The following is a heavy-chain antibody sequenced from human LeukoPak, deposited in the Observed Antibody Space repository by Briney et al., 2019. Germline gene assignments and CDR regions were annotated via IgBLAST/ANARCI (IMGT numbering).Heavy chain of an antibody. J-gene: IGHJ5*02. CDR3: AKDRGQLVPKYNWFDP. CDR2: IYSDGST. CDR1: GFTVGSNY. V-gene: IGHV3-53*01. D-gene: IGHD6-6*01. Sequence: GGSLRLSCAASGFTVGSNYMSWVRQAPGKGLEWVSLIYSDGSTYYADSVKGRFTISRDNSKNTLYLQMNSLRAEDTAVYYCAKDRGQLVPKYNWFDPWGQGTLVTVSS.